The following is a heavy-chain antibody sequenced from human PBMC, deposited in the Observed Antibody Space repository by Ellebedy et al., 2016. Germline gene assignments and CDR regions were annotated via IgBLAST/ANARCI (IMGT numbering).Heavy chain of an antibody. D-gene: IGHD7-27*01. CDR3: ATDKWGGVSDI. J-gene: IGHJ3*02. CDR2: IKQDGTVK. V-gene: IGHV3-7*04. CDR1: GFTFSSFW. Sequence: GGSLRLXXAASGFTFSSFWMTWIRQAPGGGLEFVANIKQDGTVKNYVDSVKGRFTISRDNAKNSLYLQMDSLRVEDTAMYFCATDKWGGVSDIWGQGTMVTVSS.